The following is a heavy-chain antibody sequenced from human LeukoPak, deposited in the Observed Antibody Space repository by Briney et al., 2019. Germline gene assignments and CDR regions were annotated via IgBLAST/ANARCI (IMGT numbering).Heavy chain of an antibody. J-gene: IGHJ4*02. Sequence: VASVKVSCKASGGTFSSYAISWVRQAPGQGLEWMGRIIPILGIANYAQKLQGRVTMTTDTSTSTAYVELRSLRSDDTAVYYCARGRDYYDSSGPFDYWGQGTLVTVSS. CDR2: IIPILGIA. V-gene: IGHV1-69*04. CDR1: GGTFSSYA. D-gene: IGHD3-22*01. CDR3: ARGRDYYDSSGPFDY.